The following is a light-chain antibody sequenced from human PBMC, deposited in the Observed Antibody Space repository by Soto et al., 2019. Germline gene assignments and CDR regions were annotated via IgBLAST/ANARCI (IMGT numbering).Light chain of an antibody. J-gene: IGKJ1*01. CDR3: QQYGDRPRT. Sequence: IQLTKSPSSLSAPVGDRVTITCRASQGISNLLVWYQQKPGKAPKLLIYAASTLQSGVPSRFSGSGSGTDFTLTISSLESEDFAVYFCQQYGDRPRTFGQGTKVDIK. V-gene: IGKV1-9*01. CDR1: QGISNL. CDR2: AAS.